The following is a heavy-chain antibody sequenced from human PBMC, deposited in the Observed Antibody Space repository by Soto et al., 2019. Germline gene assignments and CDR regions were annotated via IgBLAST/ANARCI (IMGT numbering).Heavy chain of an antibody. CDR1: GFTFSSYS. J-gene: IGHJ6*03. CDR3: AISGYDYHYYMDV. Sequence: PGGSLRLSCAASGFTFSSYSMNWVRQAPGKGLEWVSYISSSSSTIYYADSVKGRFTISRDNAKNSLYLQMNSLRAEDTAVYYCAISGYDYHYYMDVWGKGTTVTVSS. D-gene: IGHD5-12*01. CDR2: ISSSSSTI. V-gene: IGHV3-48*01.